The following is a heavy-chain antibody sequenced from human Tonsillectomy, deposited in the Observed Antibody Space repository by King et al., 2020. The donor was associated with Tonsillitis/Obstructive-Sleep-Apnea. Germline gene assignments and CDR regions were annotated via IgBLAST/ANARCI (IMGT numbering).Heavy chain of an antibody. CDR1: GFTFSSYG. CDR2: ISCDGSNK. V-gene: IGHV3-30*18. CDR3: AKGLITVRAYCYAMDV. Sequence: VQLVESGGGVVQPGRSLRLSCAASGFTFSSYGMHWVRPAPGKGLEWVAVISCDGSNKYYADSVKGRFTISRDNSKKPLYPQVNSLRGEDTAVYYCAKGLITVRAYCYAMDVWGQGTTVTVSS. J-gene: IGHJ6*02. D-gene: IGHD4-11*01.